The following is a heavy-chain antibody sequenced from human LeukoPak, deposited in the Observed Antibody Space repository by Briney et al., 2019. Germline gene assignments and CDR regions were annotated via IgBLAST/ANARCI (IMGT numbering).Heavy chain of an antibody. CDR3: ARAYCVGDCTVLHIYFDN. CDR2: INHSGST. Sequence: SETLSLTCAVYGGSFSGYYWSWIRQPPGKGLEWPGEINHSGSTNYNPSLKSRVTISVDTSKNQFSLKLRSVMAADTAVYYCARAYCVGDCTVLHIYFDNWGQGTLVTVSS. J-gene: IGHJ4*02. D-gene: IGHD2-21*02. V-gene: IGHV4-34*01. CDR1: GGSFSGYY.